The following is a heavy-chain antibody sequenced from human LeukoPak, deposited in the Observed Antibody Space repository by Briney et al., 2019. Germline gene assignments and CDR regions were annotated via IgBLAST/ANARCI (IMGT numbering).Heavy chain of an antibody. CDR2: ISYDGINK. D-gene: IGHD3-9*01. J-gene: IGHJ4*02. V-gene: IGHV3-30-3*01. CDR1: GFTFSSYA. Sequence: GRSLRLSYAASGFTFSSYAMHWVRQAPGKGLEWVAVISYDGINKYYADSVKGRFTISRDNSKNTLYLQMNSLRAEDTAVYYCARENYDILTGPHDWGQGTLVTVSS. CDR3: ARENYDILTGPHD.